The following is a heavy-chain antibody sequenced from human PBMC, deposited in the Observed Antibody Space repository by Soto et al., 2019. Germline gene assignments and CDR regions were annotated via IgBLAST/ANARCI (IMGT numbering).Heavy chain of an antibody. Sequence: PGGSLRLSCAVSGFTFSTYYMSWNRQAPGKGLEWVARINLDGSETYYVDFVKGRFTISRDNAKSSLYLQMNSLRAEDTALYYCVIHWITTGLVFWGQGTPVTVDS. J-gene: IGHJ4*02. V-gene: IGHV3-7*01. CDR2: INLDGSET. CDR3: VIHWITTGLVF. CDR1: GFTFSTYY. D-gene: IGHD1-1*01.